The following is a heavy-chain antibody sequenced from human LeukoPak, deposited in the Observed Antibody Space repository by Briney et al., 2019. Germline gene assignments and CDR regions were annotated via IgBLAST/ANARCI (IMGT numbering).Heavy chain of an antibody. CDR2: T. J-gene: IGHJ4*02. V-gene: IGHV3-23*01. D-gene: IGHD4-17*01. Sequence: TYYADSVKGRFTISRDNSKNTLYLQMNSLRAEDTAVYYCAKGQRFYGYYYFDYWGQGTLITVSS. CDR3: AKGQRFYGYYYFDY.